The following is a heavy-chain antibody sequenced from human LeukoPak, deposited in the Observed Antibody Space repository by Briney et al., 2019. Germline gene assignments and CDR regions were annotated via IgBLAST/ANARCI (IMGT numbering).Heavy chain of an antibody. CDR2: IYYSGRT. Sequence: SETLSLTCTASGGSISSHYWSWIRQPPGKGLEWIGYIYYSGRTNYNPSLKSRVTISVDTSKNQFSLKLSSVTAADTAVYYCARDWQSNWFDPWGQGTLVTVSS. J-gene: IGHJ5*02. CDR3: ARDWQSNWFDP. CDR1: GGSISSHY. V-gene: IGHV4-59*11. D-gene: IGHD6-19*01.